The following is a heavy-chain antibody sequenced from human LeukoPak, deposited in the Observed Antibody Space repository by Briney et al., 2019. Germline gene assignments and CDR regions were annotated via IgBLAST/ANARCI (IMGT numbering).Heavy chain of an antibody. CDR2: IRSKAYGGTT. CDR1: GFTFSSYA. Sequence: PGGSLRLSCAASGFTFSSYAMSWVRQAPGKGLEWVGFIRSKAYGGTTEYAASVKGRFTISRDDSKSIAYLQMNSLKTEDTAVYYCTRYSSGWYYYYYYMDVWGKGTTVTISS. V-gene: IGHV3-49*04. D-gene: IGHD6-19*01. J-gene: IGHJ6*03. CDR3: TRYSSGWYYYYYYMDV.